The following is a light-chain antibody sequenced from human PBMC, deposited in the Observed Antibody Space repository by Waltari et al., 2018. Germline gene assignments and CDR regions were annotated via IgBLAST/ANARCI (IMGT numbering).Light chain of an antibody. V-gene: IGLV2-23*01. J-gene: IGLJ2*01. Sequence: QSALTPPASLSGSPGQSITISCAGPKNDIGTYNFVSWFKQFPGQAPKLIVSEATKRPSGVPYRFSGSKSGNTASLTISGLQAEDEADYYCCSYAGGSRVIFGGGTKLTVL. CDR2: EAT. CDR3: CSYAGGSRVI. CDR1: KNDIGTYNF.